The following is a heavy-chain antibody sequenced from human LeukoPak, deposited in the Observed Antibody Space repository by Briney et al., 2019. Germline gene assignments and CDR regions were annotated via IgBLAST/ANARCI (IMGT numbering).Heavy chain of an antibody. Sequence: SETLSLTCTVSGGSISSYYWSWIRQPPGKGLEWIGYIYYSGSTNYNPSLKSRVTISVDTSKNQFSLKLSSVTAADTAVYYCARARGYSYGPDYWGKGTTVTISS. D-gene: IGHD5-18*01. CDR1: GGSISSYY. V-gene: IGHV4-59*01. CDR2: IYYSGST. J-gene: IGHJ6*04. CDR3: ARARGYSYGPDY.